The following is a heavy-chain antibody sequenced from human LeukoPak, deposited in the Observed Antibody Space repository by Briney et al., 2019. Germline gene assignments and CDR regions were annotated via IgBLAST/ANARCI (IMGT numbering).Heavy chain of an antibody. V-gene: IGHV1-2*02. CDR2: VNPNSGGT. D-gene: IGHD2-21*01. Sequence: ASVRVSCRASGYTFTGYYIHWVRQAPGQGLEWMGWVNPNSGGTTYAQKFQGRVTMTRDTSISTAYMELSGLRSDDTAVYYCARICGNDCQRDWFDPWGQGTLVTVSS. CDR3: ARICGNDCQRDWFDP. J-gene: IGHJ5*02. CDR1: GYTFTGYY.